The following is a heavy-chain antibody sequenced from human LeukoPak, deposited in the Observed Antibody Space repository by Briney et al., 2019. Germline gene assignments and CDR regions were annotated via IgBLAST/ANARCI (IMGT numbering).Heavy chain of an antibody. CDR2: IIPIFGTA. Sequence: SVKVSCKASGGTFSSYAISWVRQAPGQGLEWMGGIIPIFGTANYAQKFQGRVTITTDESTSTAYMELSSLRSEDTAVYYCARELRPYSGSYYGGDYWGQGTLVTVSS. D-gene: IGHD1-26*01. CDR3: ARELRPYSGSYYGGDY. J-gene: IGHJ4*02. CDR1: GGTFSSYA. V-gene: IGHV1-69*05.